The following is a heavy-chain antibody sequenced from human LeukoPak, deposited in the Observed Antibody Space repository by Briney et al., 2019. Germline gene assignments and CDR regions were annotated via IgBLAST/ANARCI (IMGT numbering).Heavy chain of an antibody. J-gene: IGHJ5*02. CDR2: IYHSGST. Sequence: SETLSLTCSVSGYSISSGYYWGWIRQSPGKGLEWIGSIYHSGSTYYNPSLKSRVSILVDTSKNQFSLQLNSVTPEDTAVYYCARHQDGDYPFDPWGQGTLVTVSS. V-gene: IGHV4-38-2*02. CDR1: GYSISSGYY. CDR3: ARHQDGDYPFDP. D-gene: IGHD4-17*01.